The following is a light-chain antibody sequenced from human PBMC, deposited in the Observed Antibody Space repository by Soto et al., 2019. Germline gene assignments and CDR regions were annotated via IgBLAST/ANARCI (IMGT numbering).Light chain of an antibody. Sequence: QSALTQPASVSGSPGQSITISCTGTSSDVGGRDYVSWYQQHPGKAPKLMIYEVNQWPSGVSSRFSGSKSGNTASLTISGLQAEDEADYYCQSYDNSLSGSWVFGGGTQLTVL. CDR2: EVN. CDR3: QSYDNSLSGSWV. CDR1: SSDVGGRDY. V-gene: IGLV2-14*01. J-gene: IGLJ3*02.